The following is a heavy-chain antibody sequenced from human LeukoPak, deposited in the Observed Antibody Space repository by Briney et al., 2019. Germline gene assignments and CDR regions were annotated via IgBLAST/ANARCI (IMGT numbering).Heavy chain of an antibody. Sequence: SETLSLTCTVSGGSISSGGYYWSWIRQHPGKGLEWIGYSYYSGSTYYNPSLKSRVTISVDTSKNRFSLKLISVTAADTAVYYCARAQRITMVRGVIITANYFDYWGQGTLVTVSS. CDR1: GGSISSGGYY. V-gene: IGHV4-31*03. J-gene: IGHJ4*02. CDR2: SYYSGST. CDR3: ARAQRITMVRGVIITANYFDY. D-gene: IGHD3-10*01.